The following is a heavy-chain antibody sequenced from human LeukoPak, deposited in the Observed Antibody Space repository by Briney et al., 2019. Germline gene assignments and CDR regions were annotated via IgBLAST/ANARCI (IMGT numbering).Heavy chain of an antibody. Sequence: GGSLRLSCEASGVSFSRSGMHWVRQAPGQGLEWVAIISSDGSTKIYADSVKGRFTISRDNSKNTLLLEMNSLRAEDTAVYFCARDEGITLIWSYFDYWGQGALVTVSS. CDR1: GVSFSRSG. D-gene: IGHD3-22*01. CDR3: ARDEGITLIWSYFDY. CDR2: ISSDGSTK. J-gene: IGHJ4*02. V-gene: IGHV3-30*12.